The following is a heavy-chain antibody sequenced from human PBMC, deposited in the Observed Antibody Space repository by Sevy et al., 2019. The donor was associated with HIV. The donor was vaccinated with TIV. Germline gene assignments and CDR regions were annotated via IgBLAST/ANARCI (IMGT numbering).Heavy chain of an antibody. CDR1: GFTFSSYG. Sequence: GWSLRLSCAASGFTFSSYGMHWVRQAPGKGLEWVAFIRYDGSNKYYADSVKGRFTISRDNSKNTLYLQMNSLRAEDTAVYYCAKDITITGTTNDYYYGMDVWGQGTTVTVSS. CDR2: IRYDGSNK. J-gene: IGHJ6*02. CDR3: AKDITITGTTNDYYYGMDV. V-gene: IGHV3-30*02. D-gene: IGHD1-20*01.